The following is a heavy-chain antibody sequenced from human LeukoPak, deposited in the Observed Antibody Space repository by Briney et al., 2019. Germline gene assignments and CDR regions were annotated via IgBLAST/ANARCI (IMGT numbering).Heavy chain of an antibody. Sequence: GGSLRLSCAASGFTFDDYGMSWVRQAPGKGLEWVSSISSSGTYEYYADSVKGRFTISRDNAKNSLYLQINSLRAEDTAIYYCARRGYYDSSGYDYWGQGTLVTVSS. CDR3: ARRGYYDSSGYDY. J-gene: IGHJ4*02. V-gene: IGHV3-21*01. CDR2: ISSSGTYE. D-gene: IGHD3-22*01. CDR1: GFTFDDYG.